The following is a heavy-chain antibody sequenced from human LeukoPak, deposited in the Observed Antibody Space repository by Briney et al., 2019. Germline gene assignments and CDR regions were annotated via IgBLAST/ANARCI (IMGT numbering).Heavy chain of an antibody. CDR2: IHYTGSA. V-gene: IGHV4-38-2*02. Sequence: PSETLSLTCTVSSYSISSGYSWGWIRQPPGKGLEWIGNIHYTGSAYYNPSLKSRVTISLDTSKNHFSLELISVTATDTAVYYCARVLGGTTSWFDPWGQGTLVTVSS. J-gene: IGHJ5*02. CDR1: SYSISSGYS. D-gene: IGHD1-1*01. CDR3: ARVLGGTTSWFDP.